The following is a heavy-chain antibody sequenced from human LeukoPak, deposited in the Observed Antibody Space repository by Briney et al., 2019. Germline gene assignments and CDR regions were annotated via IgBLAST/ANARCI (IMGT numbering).Heavy chain of an antibody. Sequence: GGSLRLSCAASGFTFSSYSMNWVRQAPGKGLEWVSSISSSSSYIYYADSVKGRFTISRDNAKNSLYLQMNSLRAEDTAVYYCAGDTKRITMIVDYFDYWGQGTLVTVSS. CDR3: AGDTKRITMIVDYFDY. CDR1: GFTFSSYS. CDR2: ISSSSSYI. D-gene: IGHD3-22*01. V-gene: IGHV3-21*01. J-gene: IGHJ4*02.